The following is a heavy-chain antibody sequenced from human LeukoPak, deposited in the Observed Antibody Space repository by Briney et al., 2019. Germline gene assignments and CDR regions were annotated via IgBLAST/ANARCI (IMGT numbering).Heavy chain of an antibody. J-gene: IGHJ4*02. Sequence: GGSLRLSYAASGFTVSSNYMSWVRQAPGKGLEWVSVIYSGGSTYYADSVKGRFTISRDNSKNTLYLQMNSLRAEDTAVYYCASAHRGGDWNYRNIDYWGQGTLVTVSS. V-gene: IGHV3-66*02. CDR1: GFTVSSNY. CDR2: IYSGGST. CDR3: ASAHRGGDWNYRNIDY. D-gene: IGHD1-7*01.